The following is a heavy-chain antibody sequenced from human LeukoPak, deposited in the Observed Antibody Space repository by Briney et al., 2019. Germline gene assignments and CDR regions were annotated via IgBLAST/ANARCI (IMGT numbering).Heavy chain of an antibody. CDR3: ARHKLGTVAGFYFDY. D-gene: IGHD6-19*01. CDR1: SGSISSSSYY. Sequence: SENLSLTCTVSSGSISSSSYYWGWIRQPPGKGLEWIGSIYYSGSTYYNPSLKSRVTISVDTSKNQFSLKLSSVTAAEAAVYYCARHKLGTVAGFYFDYWGQGTLVTVSS. J-gene: IGHJ4*02. CDR2: IYYSGST. V-gene: IGHV4-39*01.